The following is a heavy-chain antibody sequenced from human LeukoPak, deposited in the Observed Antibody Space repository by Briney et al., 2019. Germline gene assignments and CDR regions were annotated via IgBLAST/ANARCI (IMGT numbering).Heavy chain of an antibody. D-gene: IGHD6-19*01. J-gene: IGHJ4*02. V-gene: IGHV3-9*01. CDR1: GFTFDDYA. Sequence: GGSLRLSCAASGFTFDDYAMHWVRQAPGKGLEWVSGISRDSGTIVYADSVKGRFTISRDNSKNTLYLQMNSLRAEDTAVYYCAREEEAEQCHDYWGQGTLVTVSS. CDR3: AREEEAEQCHDY. CDR2: ISRDSGTI.